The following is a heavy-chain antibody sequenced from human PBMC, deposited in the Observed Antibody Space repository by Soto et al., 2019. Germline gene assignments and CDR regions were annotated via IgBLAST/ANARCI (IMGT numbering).Heavy chain of an antibody. Sequence: EAPLVESGGDLVQPGGSLKLSCAASGFAFSDSAIHWVRQASGKGLEWVGRIRDKPNNYATASAASVKGRFTISRDDSQNTAYLQMNSLKAEDTAVYYCTTSRGYTGSRDYWGQGTLVTVSS. CDR3: TTSRGYTGSRDY. CDR2: IRDKPNNYAT. D-gene: IGHD5-12*01. V-gene: IGHV3-73*01. J-gene: IGHJ4*02. CDR1: GFAFSDSA.